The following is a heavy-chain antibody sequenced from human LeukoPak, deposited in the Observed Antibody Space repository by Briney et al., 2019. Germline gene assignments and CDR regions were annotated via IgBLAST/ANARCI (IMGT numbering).Heavy chain of an antibody. Sequence: GASVKVSCKASGYTFTGYYMHWVRQAPGQGLEWMGWINPNSGGTNYAQKFQGRVTMTRDTSISTAYMELSRLRSDDTAVYYCARGPPAVTGILHGAYDYWGQGTLVTVSS. CDR1: GYTFTGYY. V-gene: IGHV1-2*02. CDR3: ARGPPAVTGILHGAYDY. CDR2: INPNSGGT. J-gene: IGHJ4*02. D-gene: IGHD1-20*01.